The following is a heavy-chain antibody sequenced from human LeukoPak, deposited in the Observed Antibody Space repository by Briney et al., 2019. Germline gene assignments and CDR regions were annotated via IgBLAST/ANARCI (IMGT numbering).Heavy chain of an antibody. Sequence: ASVKVSCKASGYTFTSYGISWVRQAPGQGLEWMGWISAYNGNTNYAQKLQGRVTMTTDTSTSTAYMELRSLRSDDTAVYYCARHQCVLSHYYGSGCYMDVWGKGTTVTVSS. J-gene: IGHJ6*03. V-gene: IGHV1-18*01. D-gene: IGHD3-10*01. CDR1: GYTFTSYG. CDR2: ISAYNGNT. CDR3: ARHQCVLSHYYGSGCYMDV.